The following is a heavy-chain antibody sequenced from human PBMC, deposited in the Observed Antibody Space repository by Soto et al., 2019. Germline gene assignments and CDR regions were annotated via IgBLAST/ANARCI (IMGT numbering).Heavy chain of an antibody. CDR3: ARCLSAVAGASYYGMDV. CDR1: GYTFTSYG. J-gene: IGHJ6*02. V-gene: IGHV1-18*01. Sequence: ASVKVSCKASGYTFTSYGISWVRQAPGQGLEWMGWISAYNGNTNYAQKLQGRVTMTTDTSTSTAYMELRSLRSDDTAVYYCARCLSAVAGASYYGMDVWGQGTTVTVSS. D-gene: IGHD6-19*01. CDR2: ISAYNGNT.